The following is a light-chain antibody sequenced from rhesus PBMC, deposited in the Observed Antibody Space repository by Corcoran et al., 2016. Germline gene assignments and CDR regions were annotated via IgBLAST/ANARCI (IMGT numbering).Light chain of an antibody. CDR1: QDISSY. Sequence: DIQLTQSPSSLSSSVGDRVTITCRACQDISSYVAWFQQKSGKAPKLLIYDAYTLQSGVPSRFSGTGSGTEVTLTFSSLQPEVFATYSCQQRSSYPRTFGQGTKVEIK. CDR2: DAY. J-gene: IGKJ1*01. V-gene: IGKV1-38*01. CDR3: QQRSSYPRT.